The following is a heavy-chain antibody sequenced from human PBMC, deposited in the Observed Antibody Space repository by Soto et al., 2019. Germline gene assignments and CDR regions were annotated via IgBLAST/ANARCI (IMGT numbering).Heavy chain of an antibody. D-gene: IGHD3-10*01. CDR3: ASAWAYGTFDY. J-gene: IGHJ4*02. V-gene: IGHV4-59*01. Sequence: SETLSLTCTVSGGSISSYYWSWIRQPPGKGLEWIGYIYYSGSTNYNPSLKSRVTISVDTSKNQFSLKLSSVTAADTAVYYCASAWAYGTFDYWGQGTLVTVSS. CDR1: GGSISSYY. CDR2: IYYSGST.